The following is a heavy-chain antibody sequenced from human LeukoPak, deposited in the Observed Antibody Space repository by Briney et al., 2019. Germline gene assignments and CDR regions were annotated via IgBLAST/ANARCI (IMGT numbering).Heavy chain of an antibody. V-gene: IGHV4-39*07. Sequence: SETLSLTCTVSGGSISSTTYYWGWIRQPPGKGLEWIGSINYRATTYYHPSLKSRVTISVDTSKNQFSLKLSSVTAADTAVYYCARDVPTGRFDYWGQGTLVPVYS. CDR2: INYRATT. CDR3: ARDVPTGRFDY. J-gene: IGHJ4*02. CDR1: GGSISSTTYY.